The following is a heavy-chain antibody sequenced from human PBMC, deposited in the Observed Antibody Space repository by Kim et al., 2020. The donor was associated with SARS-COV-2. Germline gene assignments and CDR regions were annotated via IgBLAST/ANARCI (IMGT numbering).Heavy chain of an antibody. CDR2: INAGNGNT. CDR1: GYTFSRYA. Sequence: ASVKVSCKASGYTFSRYAMHWVRQAPGQRLEWMGWINAGNGNTKYSQKFQGRVTITRDTSASTAYLELSSLRPEDTAVYYCARDLGIAVSNFDYWGQGTL. J-gene: IGHJ4*02. D-gene: IGHD6-19*01. V-gene: IGHV1-3*01. CDR3: ARDLGIAVSNFDY.